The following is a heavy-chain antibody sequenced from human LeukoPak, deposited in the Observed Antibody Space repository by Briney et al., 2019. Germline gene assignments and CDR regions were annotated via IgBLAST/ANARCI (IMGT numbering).Heavy chain of an antibody. CDR3: ARDSSWEPSLGRGAFDV. Sequence: ASVKVSCKASGYTFTSYYMHWVRQAPGQGLEWMGIINPSGGSTSYAQKFQGRVTMTRDTSTSTVYMELSSLRSEDTAVYYCARDSSWEPSLGRGAFDVWGQGTMVTVSS. V-gene: IGHV1-46*01. CDR2: INPSGGST. CDR1: GYTFTSYY. D-gene: IGHD1-26*01. J-gene: IGHJ3*01.